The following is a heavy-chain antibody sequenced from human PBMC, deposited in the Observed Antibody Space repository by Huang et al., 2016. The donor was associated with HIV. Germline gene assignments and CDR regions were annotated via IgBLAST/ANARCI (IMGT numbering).Heavy chain of an antibody. D-gene: IGHD2-15*01. CDR2: INAANANT. CDR1: RYTVTNYA. J-gene: IGHJ5*02. CDR3: AGSRGILRGFDP. Sequence: QVQFVQSGAEVKKPGASVKVSCKASRYTVTNYAVHWVRQAPGQRLEWIGWINAANANTKYSEKFHGRVTFSRDAAAATAYMELSSLRHDDTAVYYCAGSRGILRGFDPWGQGTLVTVSS. V-gene: IGHV1-3*01.